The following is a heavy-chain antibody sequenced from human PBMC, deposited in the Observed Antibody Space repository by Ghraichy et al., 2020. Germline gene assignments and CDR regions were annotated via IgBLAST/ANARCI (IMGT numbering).Heavy chain of an antibody. CDR1: GFTFDDYA. J-gene: IGHJ5*02. V-gene: IGHV3-43*02. CDR2: ISEDGGST. D-gene: IGHD2-15*01. Sequence: GGSLRLSCAASGFTFDDYAMHWVRQAPGKGLEWVSLISEDGGSTYYADSVKGRFTISRDNSENSLYLQVNSLRTEDTALYYCTKGRGGNCSGGSCYRFLNWFDRWGQGTLVTVSS. CDR3: TKGRGGNCSGGSCYRFLNWFDR.